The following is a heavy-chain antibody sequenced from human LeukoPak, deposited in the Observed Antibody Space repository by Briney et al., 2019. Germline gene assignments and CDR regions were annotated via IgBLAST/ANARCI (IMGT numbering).Heavy chain of an antibody. V-gene: IGHV3-21*01. CDR3: ARGEWSSSPFDY. CDR1: GFTFSSYS. J-gene: IGHJ4*02. D-gene: IGHD6-6*01. CDR2: ISSSSSYT. Sequence: GGSLRLSCAASGFTFSSYSMNWVRQAPGKGLEWVSFISSSSSYTYYADSMKGRFTISRDNAKNSLYLQMNSLKAEDTAVYYCARGEWSSSPFDYWGQGTLVTVSS.